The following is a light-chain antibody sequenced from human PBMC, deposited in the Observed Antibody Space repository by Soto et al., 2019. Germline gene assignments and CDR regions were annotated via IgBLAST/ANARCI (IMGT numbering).Light chain of an antibody. CDR1: SSDVGSSDL. CDR3: CSYSGSITWV. CDR2: EAS. V-gene: IGLV2-23*01. Sequence: QSVLTQPASVSGSPGQSITIPCTGISSDVGSSDLVSWYQQHPGRAPKLMIYEASKRPSGVSNRFSGSKSGNTASLTISGLQAEYEADYYCCSYSGSITWVFGGGTKLTVL. J-gene: IGLJ3*02.